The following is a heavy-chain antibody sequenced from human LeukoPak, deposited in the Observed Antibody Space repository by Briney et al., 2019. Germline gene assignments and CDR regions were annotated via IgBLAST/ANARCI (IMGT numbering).Heavy chain of an antibody. CDR1: GGTFSSYA. J-gene: IGHJ3*02. Sequence: GASVKVSCKASGGTFSSYAISWVRQAPGQGLEWMGRIIPIFGTANYAQKFQGRVTIITDESTSTAYMELSSLRSEDTAVYYCAICVAFDAFDIWGQGTMVTVSS. CDR2: IIPIFGTA. D-gene: IGHD2-21*01. CDR3: AICVAFDAFDI. V-gene: IGHV1-69*05.